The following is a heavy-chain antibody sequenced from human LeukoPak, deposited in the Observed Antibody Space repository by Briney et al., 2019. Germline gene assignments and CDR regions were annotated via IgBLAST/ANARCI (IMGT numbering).Heavy chain of an antibody. CDR3: ARTRRLGYCSGGSCYSGGFAG. V-gene: IGHV4-4*07. J-gene: IGHJ4*02. Sequence: SETLSLTCTVSGGSISSYYWSWIRQPAGKGLEWIGRIYTSGSTNYNPSLKSRVTISVDTSKNQFSLKLSSVTAADTAVYYCARTRRLGYCSGGSCYSGGFAGWGQGTLVTVSS. CDR1: GGSISSYY. D-gene: IGHD2-15*01. CDR2: IYTSGST.